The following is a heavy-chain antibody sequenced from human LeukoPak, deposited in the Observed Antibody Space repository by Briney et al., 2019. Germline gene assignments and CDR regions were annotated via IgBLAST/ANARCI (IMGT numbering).Heavy chain of an antibody. CDR3: ARPPLSGWYYYYGMDV. CDR2: IKQDGSEI. V-gene: IGHV3-7*01. Sequence: GGSLRLSCAASGFTFSSYWMSWVRQAPGKGLEWVANIKQDGSEIYYVDSVKGRFTISRDNAKNSLYLQMNSLRAEDTAVYYCARPPLSGWYYYYGMDVGAKGTRVTVS. D-gene: IGHD6-19*01. J-gene: IGHJ6*04. CDR1: GFTFSSYW.